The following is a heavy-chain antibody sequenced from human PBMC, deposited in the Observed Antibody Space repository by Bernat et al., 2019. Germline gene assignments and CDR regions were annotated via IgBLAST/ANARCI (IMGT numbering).Heavy chain of an antibody. Sequence: EVQLLESGGGLVQPGGSLRLSCAASGFTFSSYAMSWVRQAPGKGLEWVSAISGSGGSTYYADSVEGRFTISRDNSKNTLYLQMNSLRAEDTAVYYCAKGGQGSGSYYYYYGMDVWGQGTTVTVSS. CDR2: ISGSGGST. J-gene: IGHJ6*02. V-gene: IGHV3-23*01. CDR3: AKGGQGSGSYYYYYGMDV. D-gene: IGHD3-10*01. CDR1: GFTFSSYA.